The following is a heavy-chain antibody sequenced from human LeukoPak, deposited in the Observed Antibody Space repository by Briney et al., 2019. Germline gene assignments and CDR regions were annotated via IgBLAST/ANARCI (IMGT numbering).Heavy chain of an antibody. V-gene: IGHV4-59*11. Sequence: SETLSLTCTVSGGSTGSHYWSWIRQPPGEGLEWIGYIYYSGTTSYNPSLKSRVTISVDTSKNQFSLKLSSVTAADTAVYYCARDYYDSRGEAFDIWGLGTMVTVSS. CDR1: GGSTGSHY. J-gene: IGHJ3*02. CDR2: IYYSGTT. D-gene: IGHD3-22*01. CDR3: ARDYYDSRGEAFDI.